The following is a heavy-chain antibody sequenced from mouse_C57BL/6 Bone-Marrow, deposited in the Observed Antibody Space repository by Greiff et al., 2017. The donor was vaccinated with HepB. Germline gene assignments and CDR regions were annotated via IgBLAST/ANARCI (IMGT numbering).Heavy chain of an antibody. Sequence: VQLQQSGPELVKPGASVKISCKASGYTFTDYYMNWVKQSHGKSLEWIGDINPNNGGTSYNQKFKGKATLTVDKSSSTAYMELRSLTSEDSAVYYCARCYGSSYDWYFDVWGTGTTVTVSS. CDR1: GYTFTDYY. CDR3: ARCYGSSYDWYFDV. D-gene: IGHD1-1*01. CDR2: INPNNGGT. V-gene: IGHV1-26*01. J-gene: IGHJ1*03.